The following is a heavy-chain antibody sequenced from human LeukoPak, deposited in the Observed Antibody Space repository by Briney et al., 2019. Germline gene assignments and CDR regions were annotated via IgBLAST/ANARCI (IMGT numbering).Heavy chain of an antibody. V-gene: IGHV4-39*01. J-gene: IGHJ4*02. D-gene: IGHD3-10*01. CDR3: ARSYYYYYFDY. Sequence: SETLSLTCTVSGGSISSSSYYWGWIRQPPGKGLEWIGSIYYSGSTYYNPSLKSRVTISVDTSKNQFSLELSSVTAADTAVYYCARSYYYYYFDYWGQGTLVTVSS. CDR2: IYYSGST. CDR1: GGSISSSSYY.